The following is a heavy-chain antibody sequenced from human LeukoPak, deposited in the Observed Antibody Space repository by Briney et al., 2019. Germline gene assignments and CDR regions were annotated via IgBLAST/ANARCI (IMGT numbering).Heavy chain of an antibody. J-gene: IGHJ4*02. CDR1: GYTFTGYY. CDR2: INPNSGGT. CDR3: ARGYGGNIWRFTQVVSTAFDY. Sequence: GASVKVSCKASGYTFTGYYMHWVRQAPGQGLEWMGWINPNSGGTNYAQKFQGWVTMTRDTSISTAYMELSRLRSDDTAVYYCARGYGGNIWRFTQVVSTAFDYWGQGTLVTVSS. D-gene: IGHD4-23*01. V-gene: IGHV1-2*04.